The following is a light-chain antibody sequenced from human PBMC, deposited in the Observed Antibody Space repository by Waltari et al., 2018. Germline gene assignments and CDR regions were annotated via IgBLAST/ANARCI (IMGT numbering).Light chain of an antibody. J-gene: IGLJ3*02. CDR2: NNN. CDR1: NSNIGSNF. CDR3: AVWDDSLGGV. Sequence: QSVLTQPPSVSGTPGQRVTISCSGSNSNIGSNFVNWYQQLPGTAPKLLIYNNNQGPSGVPGQVSASKSGTSASLAITGLQSEDEADYYCAVWDDSLGGVFGGGTKLTVL. V-gene: IGLV1-44*01.